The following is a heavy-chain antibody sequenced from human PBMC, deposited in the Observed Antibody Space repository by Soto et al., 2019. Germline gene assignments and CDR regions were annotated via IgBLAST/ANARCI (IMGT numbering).Heavy chain of an antibody. Sequence: EVQLVESGGGLVKPGGSLRLSCAASGFTFSSYSMNWVRQAPGKGLEWVSSISSSSSYIYYADSVKGRFTISRDNAKNSQYLQMNSLRAEDTAEYYCARDLSGYEQLEFDYWGQGTLVTVSS. D-gene: IGHD5-12*01. V-gene: IGHV3-21*01. J-gene: IGHJ4*02. CDR1: GFTFSSYS. CDR2: ISSSSSYI. CDR3: ARDLSGYEQLEFDY.